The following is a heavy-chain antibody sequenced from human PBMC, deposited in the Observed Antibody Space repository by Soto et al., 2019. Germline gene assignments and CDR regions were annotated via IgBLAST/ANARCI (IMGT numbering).Heavy chain of an antibody. Sequence: GXSVKVSFKASGYTFTSYGISWVRQAPGQGLECMGWISAYNGNTNYAQKLQGRVTMTTDTSTSTAYMELRSLRSADTAVYYCAREGPVAGTPLPEYYYGMDVWGQGTTVTVSS. J-gene: IGHJ6*02. CDR2: ISAYNGNT. V-gene: IGHV1-18*01. CDR3: AREGPVAGTPLPEYYYGMDV. D-gene: IGHD6-19*01. CDR1: GYTFTSYG.